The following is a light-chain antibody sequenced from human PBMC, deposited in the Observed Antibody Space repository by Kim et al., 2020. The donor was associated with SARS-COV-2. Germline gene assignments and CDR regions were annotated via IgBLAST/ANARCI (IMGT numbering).Light chain of an antibody. V-gene: IGKV3-20*01. J-gene: IGKJ1*01. CDR2: GAS. CDR1: QTLLRNQ. CDR3: QQYGNSRT. Sequence: IVLTQSPDTLSLSPGERATLSCRAGQTLLRNQLAWYQQKPGQAPRLLIYGASTRATGVPGRFVGSGSGTDFSLTITRLEPEDFAVYYCQQYGNSRTFGQGTKVDIK.